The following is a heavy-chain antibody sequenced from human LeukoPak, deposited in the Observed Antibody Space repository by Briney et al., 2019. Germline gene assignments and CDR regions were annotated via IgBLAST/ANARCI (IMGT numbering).Heavy chain of an antibody. CDR2: ISSSSSYI. Sequence: PGGSLRLSCAASGFTFSSYSMNWVRQAPGKGLEWVSSISSSSSYIYYADSVKGRFTISRDNAKNSLYLQMNSLRAEDTAVYYCARKYYYDSSGYYGVYYYYGMDVWGQGTTLTVSS. V-gene: IGHV3-21*01. J-gene: IGHJ6*02. CDR1: GFTFSSYS. D-gene: IGHD3-22*01. CDR3: ARKYYYDSSGYYGVYYYYGMDV.